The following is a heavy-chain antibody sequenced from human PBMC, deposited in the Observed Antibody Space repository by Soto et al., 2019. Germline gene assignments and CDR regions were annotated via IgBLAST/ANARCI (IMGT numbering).Heavy chain of an antibody. Sequence: SDTLSLTCTVSGGSISSYYWSWIRQPPGKGLEWIGYIYYSGSTNYNPSLKSRVTISVDTSKNQFSLKLSSVTAADTAVYYCARTSPTVTTFYYYYYMDVWGKGTTVTVSS. CDR2: IYYSGST. J-gene: IGHJ6*03. D-gene: IGHD4-17*01. V-gene: IGHV4-59*01. CDR3: ARTSPTVTTFYYYYYMDV. CDR1: GGSISSYY.